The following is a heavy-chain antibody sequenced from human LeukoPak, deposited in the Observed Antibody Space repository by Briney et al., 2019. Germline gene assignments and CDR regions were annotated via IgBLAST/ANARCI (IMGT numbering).Heavy chain of an antibody. J-gene: IGHJ4*02. D-gene: IGHD6-13*01. Sequence: PSETLSLTCTVSGGSISSYYWTWIRQAAGKGLEWIGRIYSSGSTNYNPSLKSRVTMSIDTSKNQFSLNLSSVTAADTAVYYCAGQLAAAGKGGFDYWGQGTLVTVSS. CDR1: GGSISSYY. CDR3: AGQLAAAGKGGFDY. V-gene: IGHV4-4*07. CDR2: IYSSGST.